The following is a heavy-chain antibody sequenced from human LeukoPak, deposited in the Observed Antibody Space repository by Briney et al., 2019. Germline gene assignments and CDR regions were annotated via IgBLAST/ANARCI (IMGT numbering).Heavy chain of an antibody. CDR1: GGSISTYY. CDR3: ARDVGGNYQYFDN. CDR2: IYYSGST. D-gene: IGHD1-26*01. Sequence: SETLSLTCTVPGGSISTYYWSWIREPPGKGLEWSGYIYYSGSTNYHPSLKSRVIISVDTSKNQFSLKLSSVTGADTAVYYCARDVGGNYQYFDNWGQGTLVTVS. J-gene: IGHJ4*02. V-gene: IGHV4-59*01.